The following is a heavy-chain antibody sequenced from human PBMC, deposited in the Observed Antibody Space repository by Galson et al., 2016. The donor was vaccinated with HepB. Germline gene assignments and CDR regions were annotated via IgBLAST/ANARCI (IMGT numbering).Heavy chain of an antibody. CDR1: GGSISNYY. Sequence: SETLSLTCTVSGGSISNYYWSWFRQPPGKGPEWIGQTYYSGYTNYSPSLKSRVTISLDSSQNQTSLRVRSVTAADTAVYYCARALRGTTSFFEYWGQGVLVTVSS. V-gene: IGHV4-59*01. CDR3: ARALRGTTSFFEY. CDR2: TYYSGYT. D-gene: IGHD4-17*01. J-gene: IGHJ4*02.